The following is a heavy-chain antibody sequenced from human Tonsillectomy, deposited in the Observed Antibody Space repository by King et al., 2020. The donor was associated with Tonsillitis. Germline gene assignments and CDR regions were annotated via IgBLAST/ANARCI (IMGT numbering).Heavy chain of an antibody. CDR2: IFYSGST. D-gene: IGHD5-24*01. CDR3: AREMATPWGGFDY. CDR1: GGSMSRYY. J-gene: IGHJ4*02. Sequence: HVQLQESGPGLVKPSETLSLTCIVSGGSMSRYYWSWIRPPPGKGVEWIGYIFYSGSTNYNPSLKSRVTMSVDTSKNQFSLNLTSVTAADTAVYYCAREMATPWGGFDYWGQGTLVTVSS. V-gene: IGHV4-59*01.